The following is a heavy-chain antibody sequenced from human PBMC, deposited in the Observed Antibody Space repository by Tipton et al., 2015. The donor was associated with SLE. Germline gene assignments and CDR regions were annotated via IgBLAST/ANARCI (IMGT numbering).Heavy chain of an antibody. CDR1: GFIFSGSA. V-gene: IGHV3-30*04. Sequence: SLRLSCQASGFIFSGSAMHWVRQAPGTGLEWVGFIGYDGSNKYYADFVKGRFTISRDISKNTLYLQMNSLRSEDTALYYCARDDYSNYPIDSWGQGTLVTVSS. J-gene: IGHJ4*02. D-gene: IGHD4-11*01. CDR2: IGYDGSNK. CDR3: ARDDYSNYPIDS.